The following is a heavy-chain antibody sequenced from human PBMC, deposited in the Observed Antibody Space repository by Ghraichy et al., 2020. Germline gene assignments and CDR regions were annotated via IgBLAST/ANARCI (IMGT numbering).Heavy chain of an antibody. J-gene: IGHJ4*02. D-gene: IGHD2-8*01. CDR3: AKRLMYDTNEYHDHYFDY. V-gene: IGHV3-23*01. CDR2: ISGDGGST. Sequence: GGSLRLSCAASGFAFRSYAMSWVRQAPGKGLEWVSGISGDGGSTYYADSVKGRFTISRDNSKNTLFLEMNSLRAEDTAFYFCAKRLMYDTNEYHDHYFDYWGQGTLVTVSS. CDR1: GFAFRSYA.